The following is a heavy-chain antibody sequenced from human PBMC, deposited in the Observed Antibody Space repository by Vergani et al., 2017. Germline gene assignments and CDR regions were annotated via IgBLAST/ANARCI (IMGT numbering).Heavy chain of an antibody. J-gene: IGHJ3*02. CDR3: AREDSSSWVLDAFDI. Sequence: VQLEESGGGVVQPGRSLRLSCAGSGFTLSSHAMHWVRQAPGKGLEWVSSISSSSSYIYYADSVKGRFTISRDNAKNSLYLQMNSLRAEDTAVYYCAREDSSSWVLDAFDIWGQGTMVTVSS. CDR2: ISSSSSYI. V-gene: IGHV3-21*01. CDR1: GFTLSSHA. D-gene: IGHD6-6*01.